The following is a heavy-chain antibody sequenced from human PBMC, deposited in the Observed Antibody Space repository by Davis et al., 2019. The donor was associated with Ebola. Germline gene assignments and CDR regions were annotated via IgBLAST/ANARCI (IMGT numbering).Heavy chain of an antibody. CDR2: IAGSGGST. CDR1: GFTFSSYA. V-gene: IGHV3-23*01. Sequence: GESLKISCAASGFTFSSYAMSWVRQAPGKGLEWVSAIAGSGGSTYHADSVKGRFTISRDNSKNTLYLQMNSLRAEDTAVYYCAKGGYSSGWYGAFFDYWGQGTLVTVSS. CDR3: AKGGYSSGWYGAFFDY. J-gene: IGHJ4*02. D-gene: IGHD6-19*01.